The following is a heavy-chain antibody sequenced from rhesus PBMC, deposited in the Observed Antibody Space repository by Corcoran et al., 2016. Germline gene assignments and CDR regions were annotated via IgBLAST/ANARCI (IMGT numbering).Heavy chain of an antibody. CDR2: INGNSGST. CDR3: ATGGSYFYNSLDV. Sequence: QVQLQESGPGLVKPSETLSLTCAVSGASISSSWWSCTRQPPGQGLEWIGEINGNSGSTYYNPSLKSRVTISKDASKIQFSLKLSSVTAADTAVYYCATGGSYFYNSLDVWGRGVLVTVSS. D-gene: IGHD3-16*01. V-gene: IGHV4-80*01. J-gene: IGHJ5-2*02. CDR1: GASISSSW.